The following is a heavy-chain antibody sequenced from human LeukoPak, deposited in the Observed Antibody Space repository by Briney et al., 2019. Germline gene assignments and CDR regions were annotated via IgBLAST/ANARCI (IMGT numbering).Heavy chain of an antibody. CDR2: IYSSGST. Sequence: SETLSLTCTVSGGSISSYYWGWIRQPPGKGLEWIGNIYSSGSTYYNPSLKSRVTISVDTSKNQFSLNLSSVTAADTAVYYCARGPDYGDSPDWYFDLWGRGTLVTVSS. CDR1: GGSISSYY. J-gene: IGHJ2*01. D-gene: IGHD4-17*01. CDR3: ARGPDYGDSPDWYFDL. V-gene: IGHV4-39*01.